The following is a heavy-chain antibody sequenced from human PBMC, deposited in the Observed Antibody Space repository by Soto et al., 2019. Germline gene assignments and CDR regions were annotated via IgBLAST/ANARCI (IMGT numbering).Heavy chain of an antibody. V-gene: IGHV2-5*02. Sequence: QITLKESGPTLVKPTQSLTLTCTFSGFSLSTSGVGVGWIRQPPVKALEWLALIYWDNDKRHSPSLKSRLTITKDTSKNQVVHTVTNMDPVDTATYYCSHFTTLYGLDVWGRGTTVTVSS. J-gene: IGHJ6*02. CDR3: SHFTTLYGLDV. CDR2: IYWDNDK. D-gene: IGHD3-3*01. CDR1: GFSLSTSGVG.